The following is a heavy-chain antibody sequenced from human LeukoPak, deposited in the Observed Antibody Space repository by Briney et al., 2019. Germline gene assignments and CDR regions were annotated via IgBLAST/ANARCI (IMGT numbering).Heavy chain of an antibody. D-gene: IGHD6-19*01. CDR1: GGSISGSKYN. CDR3: AREGRTGWNPPFDY. Sequence: PSETLSLTCTVSGGSISGSKYNWGWIRQPPGKGLQWIGSIHYIGSSYHNPSLTSRVTVSVDASKNQFSLKLTSVIAADTAIYFCAREGRTGWNPPFDYWGQGILVTVSS. V-gene: IGHV4-39*07. J-gene: IGHJ4*02. CDR2: IHYIGSS.